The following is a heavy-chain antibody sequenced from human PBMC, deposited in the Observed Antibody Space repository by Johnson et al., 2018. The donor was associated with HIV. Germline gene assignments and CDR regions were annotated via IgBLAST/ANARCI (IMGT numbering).Heavy chain of an antibody. V-gene: IGHV3-30-3*01. D-gene: IGHD3-22*01. CDR1: GFTFSSYA. Sequence: VRLVESGGGVVQPGRSLRLSCAASGFTFSSYAMHWVRQAPGKGLEWVAVISYDGSNKYYADSVKGRFTISSDNSKNTLYLQMNSLSAEDTAVYYCARGRRDYYDSSGTGLTDAFDIWGQGTMVTVSS. CDR2: ISYDGSNK. CDR3: ARGRRDYYDSSGTGLTDAFDI. J-gene: IGHJ3*02.